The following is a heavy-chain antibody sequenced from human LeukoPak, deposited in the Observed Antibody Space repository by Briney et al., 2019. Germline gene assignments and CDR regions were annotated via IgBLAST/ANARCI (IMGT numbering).Heavy chain of an antibody. CDR2: IYYSGST. J-gene: IGHJ5*02. CDR1: GGSISRGGYY. CDR3: ARGSTTQSLFVWFDP. Sequence: SQTLSLTCTVSGGSISRGGYYWSWIRQHPGKVLEWIGYIYYSGSTYYNPYLKSRVTISVYTSKNQFSLKLSSVTAADTAVYYCARGSTTQSLFVWFDPWGQGTLVTVSS. V-gene: IGHV4-31*03. D-gene: IGHD2-2*01.